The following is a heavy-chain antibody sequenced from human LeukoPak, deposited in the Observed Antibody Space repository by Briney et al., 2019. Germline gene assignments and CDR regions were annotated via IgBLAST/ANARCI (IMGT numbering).Heavy chain of an antibody. V-gene: IGHV3-30*14. D-gene: IGHD5-18*01. Sequence: GGSLRLSCAASGFTFSSYAMHWVRQAPGKGLEWVAVISYDGSNKYYADSVKGRFTISRDNSKNTLDLQMNSLRAEDTAVYYCARRGHGYGSPFDYWGQGTLVTVSS. J-gene: IGHJ4*02. CDR3: ARRGHGYGSPFDY. CDR1: GFTFSSYA. CDR2: ISYDGSNK.